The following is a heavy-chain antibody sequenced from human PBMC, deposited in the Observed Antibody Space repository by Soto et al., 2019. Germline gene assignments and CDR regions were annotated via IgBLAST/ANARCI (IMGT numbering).Heavy chain of an antibody. V-gene: IGHV1-69*12. CDR1: GGTFTNHA. D-gene: IGHD2-15*01. CDR3: ATGDIMMVAATPYYYYAMDL. J-gene: IGHJ6*02. CDR2: IVPLFRTT. Sequence: QVQLVQSGAEVKRPGSSVKVSCKASGGTFTNHAVSWVRQAPGQGLEWMGGIVPLFRTTNYAQKFQGRVTIGADESTTTVYMEVSRLRSEDTAVYFCATGDIMMVAATPYYYYAMDLWGQGTTVTVSS.